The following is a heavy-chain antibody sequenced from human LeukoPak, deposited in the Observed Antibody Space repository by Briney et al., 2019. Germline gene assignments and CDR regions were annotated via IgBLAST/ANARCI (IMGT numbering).Heavy chain of an antibody. CDR3: ARDGERGELSLYMDY. J-gene: IGHJ4*02. V-gene: IGHV3-20*04. D-gene: IGHD3-16*02. Sequence: GGSLRLSCAASGFTFDDYGMTWVRQGPGKGLEWVSGINWNGVSTGYADSVKGRFTISRDNAKNSLYLQMNSLRAEDTAVYYCARDGERGELSLYMDYWGQGTLVTVSS. CDR2: INWNGVST. CDR1: GFTFDDYG.